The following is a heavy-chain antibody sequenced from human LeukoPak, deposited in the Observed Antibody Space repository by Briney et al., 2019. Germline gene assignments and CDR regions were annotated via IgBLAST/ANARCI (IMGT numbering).Heavy chain of an antibody. J-gene: IGHJ4*02. CDR3: ARTSGSYDGGDY. Sequence: SVKVSCKASGGTFSKYAISWVRQAPGQGLEWMGGVIPLFGTANYAQKFQGRVTITADEPTSTAYMELSSLRSDDTAVYYCARTSGSYDGGDYWGQGTLVTVSS. CDR2: VIPLFGTA. CDR1: GGTFSKYA. V-gene: IGHV1-69*01. D-gene: IGHD1-26*01.